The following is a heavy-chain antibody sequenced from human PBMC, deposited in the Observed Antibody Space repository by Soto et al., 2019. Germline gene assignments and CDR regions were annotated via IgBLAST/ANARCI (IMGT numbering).Heavy chain of an antibody. J-gene: IGHJ4*02. CDR3: ARDRTLYDSSGYYYGY. Sequence: SVEVSCKASGGTFSRYAISWVRQAPGQGLEWMGGIIPMFGKANYAQKFQGRVTITADESTSTGYMELRSLISEDTAVYYCARDRTLYDSSGYYYGYWRQGNLITLSS. CDR1: GGTFSRYA. CDR2: IIPMFGKA. D-gene: IGHD3-22*01. V-gene: IGHV1-69*13.